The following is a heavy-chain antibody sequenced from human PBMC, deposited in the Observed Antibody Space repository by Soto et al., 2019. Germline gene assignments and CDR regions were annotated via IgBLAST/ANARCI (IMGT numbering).Heavy chain of an antibody. CDR1: GYAFSQLY. D-gene: IGHD4-17*01. CDR3: ARESGGTTATLDYYYFYMDV. CDR2: INPNSGRT. J-gene: IGHJ6*03. Sequence: QVQLVQSGAEVKKPGASVKVSCKASGYAFSQLYIHWMRQAPGQGLEWMGWINPNSGRTKFAQNFQGWVTMTRDTSIKTVYMELSGPKSDATAVYYCARESGGTTATLDYYYFYMDVWGKGTTVTVSS. V-gene: IGHV1-2*04.